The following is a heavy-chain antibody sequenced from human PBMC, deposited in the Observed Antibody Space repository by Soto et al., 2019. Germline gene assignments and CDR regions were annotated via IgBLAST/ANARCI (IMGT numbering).Heavy chain of an antibody. D-gene: IGHD1-26*01. V-gene: IGHV4-59*08. CDR3: VRQGIGSLHGLVDV. J-gene: IGHJ6*02. CDR1: SGPSSSHN. CDR2: VYNTGGT. Sequence: QVQLQQSGPGLVKPSETLSLTCTVSSGPSSSHNWGWIRQSPGRGLEWIGYVYNTGGTSYNPSLKRRVTISAAPPANHIPLPLSFVTAADTPIYYCVRQGIGSLHGLVDVWGQGTTVSVSS.